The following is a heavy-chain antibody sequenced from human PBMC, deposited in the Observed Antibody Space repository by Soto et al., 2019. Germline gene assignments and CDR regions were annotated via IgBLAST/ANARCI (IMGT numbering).Heavy chain of an antibody. CDR3: ARSPIVDHWFDY. D-gene: IGHD1-26*01. V-gene: IGHV4-34*01. Sequence: SETLSLTCAVYGGSFSGYYWIWIGQPPGKGLEWIGEINHSGSTNYNPSLKSRVTISVDTSKNQFSLKLSSVTAADTAVYYCARSPIVDHWFDYWGQGTLVTVSS. J-gene: IGHJ4*02. CDR2: INHSGST. CDR1: GGSFSGYY.